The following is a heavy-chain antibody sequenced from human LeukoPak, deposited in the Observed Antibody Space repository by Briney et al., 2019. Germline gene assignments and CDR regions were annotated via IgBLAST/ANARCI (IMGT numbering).Heavy chain of an antibody. CDR1: GGSISSSSYY. CDR3: ARVVAARTYYMDV. D-gene: IGHD6-6*01. CDR2: IYYSGST. J-gene: IGHJ6*03. V-gene: IGHV4-39*07. Sequence: PSETLSLTCTVPGGSISSSSYYWGWIRQPPGKGLEWIGSIYYSGSTYYNPSLKSRVTISVDTSKNQFSLKLSSVTAADTAVYYCARVVAARTYYMDVWGKGTAVTVSS.